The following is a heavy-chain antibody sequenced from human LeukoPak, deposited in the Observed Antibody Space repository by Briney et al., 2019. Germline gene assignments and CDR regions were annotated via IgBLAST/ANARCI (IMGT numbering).Heavy chain of an antibody. Sequence: GGSLRLSCAASGFTFSSYAMYWVRQAPGKGLEWVSGISGSGGSTYYADSVKGRFTISRDNSKNTLYLQMNSLRAEDTAVYYCAKDDSPGKEWLEVIDYWGQGTLVTVSS. CDR2: ISGSGGST. J-gene: IGHJ4*02. CDR1: GFTFSSYA. CDR3: AKDDSPGKEWLEVIDY. D-gene: IGHD3-3*01. V-gene: IGHV3-23*01.